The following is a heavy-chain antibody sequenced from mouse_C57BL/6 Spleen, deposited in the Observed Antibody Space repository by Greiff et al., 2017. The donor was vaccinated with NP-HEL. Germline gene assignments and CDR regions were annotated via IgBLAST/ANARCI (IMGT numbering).Heavy chain of an antibody. D-gene: IGHD2-3*01. V-gene: IGHV1-82*01. CDR2: IYPGDGDT. CDR1: GYAFSSSW. Sequence: QVQLQQSGPELVKPGASVKISCKASGYAFSSSWMNWVKQRPGKGLEWIGRIYPGDGDTNYNGKFKGKATLTADKSSSTAYMQLSSLTSEDSAVYFCARRCDGYYDYAMDYWGQGTSVTVSS. J-gene: IGHJ4*01. CDR3: ARRCDGYYDYAMDY.